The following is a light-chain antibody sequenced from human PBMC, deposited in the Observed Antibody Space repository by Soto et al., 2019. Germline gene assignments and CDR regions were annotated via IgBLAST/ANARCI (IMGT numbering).Light chain of an antibody. V-gene: IGLV2-14*01. CDR3: GSITRSSTSV. CDR2: DVT. Sequence: QSVLGQPASVSGSPGQSITISCTGTSSDVGGSEYVSWYQHQPGKAPKLIIYDVTKRPSGVSNRFSGSKSGNTASLTISGIQAEDEGDYYCGSITRSSTSVFGTGTKVTVL. J-gene: IGLJ1*01. CDR1: SSDVGGSEY.